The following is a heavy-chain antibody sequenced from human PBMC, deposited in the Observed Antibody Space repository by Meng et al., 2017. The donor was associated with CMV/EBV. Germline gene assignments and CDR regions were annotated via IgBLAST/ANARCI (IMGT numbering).Heavy chain of an antibody. Sequence: ASVKVSCKASGYTFTSYDINWVRQATGQGLEWMGWMNPNSGNTGYAQKFQGRVTITTDESTSTAYMELSSLRSEDTAVYYCASDSFGELLFDYWGQGTLVTVSS. J-gene: IGHJ4*02. CDR1: GYTFTSYD. D-gene: IGHD3-10*01. V-gene: IGHV1-8*01. CDR2: MNPNSGNT. CDR3: ASDSFGELLFDY.